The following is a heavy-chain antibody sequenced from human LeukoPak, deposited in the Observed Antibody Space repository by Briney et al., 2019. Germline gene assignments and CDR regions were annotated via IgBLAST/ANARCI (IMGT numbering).Heavy chain of an antibody. CDR1: GGSISSYY. CDR3: ARLAPYSYEWSPLDY. V-gene: IGHV4-59*08. CDR2: IYYSGST. J-gene: IGHJ4*02. Sequence: SSETLSLTCTVSGGSISSYYWSWIRQPPGKGLEWIGYIYYSGSTNYNPSLKSRVTISVDTSKNQFSLKLSSVTAADTAVYYCARLAPYSYEWSPLDYWGQGTLVTVSS. D-gene: IGHD5-18*01.